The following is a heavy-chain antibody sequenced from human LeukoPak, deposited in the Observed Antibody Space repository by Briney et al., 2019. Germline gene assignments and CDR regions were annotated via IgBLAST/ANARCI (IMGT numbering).Heavy chain of an antibody. CDR3: ARGTNPKARGRALVGATVMDY. CDR2: INHSGST. CDR1: GGSFSGHY. V-gene: IGHV4-34*01. D-gene: IGHD1-26*01. J-gene: IGHJ4*02. Sequence: SETLSLPCAVYGGSFSGHYWTWIRQPPGKGLEWIGEINHSGSTNYNPSLKSRVTISVDTSKNQFSLKLSSVTAADTAVYYCARGTNPKARGRALVGATVMDYWGQGTLVTVSS.